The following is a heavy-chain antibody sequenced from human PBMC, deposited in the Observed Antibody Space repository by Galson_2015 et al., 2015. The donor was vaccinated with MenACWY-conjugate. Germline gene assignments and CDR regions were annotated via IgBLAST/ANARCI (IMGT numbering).Heavy chain of an antibody. Sequence: SLRLSCAASGFTFSSYGMHWVRQAPGKGLEWVAVISYDGSNKYYADSVKGRFTISRDNSKNTLYLQMNSLRAEDTAVYYCAKAWGSGIPPPFDYWGQGTLVTVSS. CDR2: ISYDGSNK. V-gene: IGHV3-30*18. CDR3: AKAWGSGIPPPFDY. D-gene: IGHD3-10*01. J-gene: IGHJ4*02. CDR1: GFTFSSYG.